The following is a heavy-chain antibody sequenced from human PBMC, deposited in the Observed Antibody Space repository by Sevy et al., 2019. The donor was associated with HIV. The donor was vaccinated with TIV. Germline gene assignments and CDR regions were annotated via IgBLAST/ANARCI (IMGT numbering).Heavy chain of an antibody. V-gene: IGHV4-31*01. CDR1: GGSISSGGYY. Sequence: SETLSLTCTVSGGSISSGGYYWSWIRQHPGKGLEWFGYIYYSGSTYYNPSLKSQVTISVDTSKNQFSLKLSSVTAADTAVYYCAIDRRIVSHAFDIWGQGTMVTVSS. J-gene: IGHJ3*02. D-gene: IGHD2-15*01. CDR2: IYYSGST. CDR3: AIDRRIVSHAFDI.